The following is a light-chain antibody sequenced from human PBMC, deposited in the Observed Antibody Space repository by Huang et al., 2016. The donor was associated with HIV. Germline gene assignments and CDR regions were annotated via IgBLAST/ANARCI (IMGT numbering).Light chain of an antibody. CDR2: WAA. V-gene: IGKV4-1*01. Sequence: DIVMTQSPDSLTMSLGERATINCTSSQRVFFSSKNKNYLSWLQHKPGQAPKLLIYWAATRESGVPERVSGSGSGTDFSLTISSLQAEDVAIDYCQQYYGTPPTFGGGTKVEVK. CDR1: QRVFFSSKNKNY. J-gene: IGKJ4*01. CDR3: QQYYGTPPT.